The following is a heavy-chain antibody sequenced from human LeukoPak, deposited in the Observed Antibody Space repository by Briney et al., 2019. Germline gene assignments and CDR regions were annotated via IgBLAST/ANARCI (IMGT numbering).Heavy chain of an antibody. D-gene: IGHD1-20*01. CDR1: GGSISSGGYY. J-gene: IGHJ3*02. CDR3: ARVPITGTEVAFDI. Sequence: PSETLSLTCTVSGGSISSGGYYWSWIRQHPGKGLEWIGCIYYSGSTYYNPSLKSRVTISVDTSKNQFSLKLSSVTAADTAVYYCARVPITGTEVAFDIWGQGTMVTVSS. CDR2: IYYSGST. V-gene: IGHV4-31*03.